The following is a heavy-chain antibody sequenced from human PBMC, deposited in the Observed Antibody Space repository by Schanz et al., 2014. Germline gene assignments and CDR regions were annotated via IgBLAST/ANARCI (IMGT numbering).Heavy chain of an antibody. CDR3: ARDRDQWDGNYFDY. D-gene: IGHD1-26*01. Sequence: QVQLVQSGGEVKTPGASVKVSCKASGYTFTRSGISWVRQAPGQGLEWMGWIGGSDGNTNFAQKFQGRVTMTTDTSTSTVYMELRSLTSDDSAVYYCARDRDQWDGNYFDYWGQGTQVTVSS. CDR2: IGGSDGNT. CDR1: GYTFTRSG. J-gene: IGHJ4*02. V-gene: IGHV1-18*01.